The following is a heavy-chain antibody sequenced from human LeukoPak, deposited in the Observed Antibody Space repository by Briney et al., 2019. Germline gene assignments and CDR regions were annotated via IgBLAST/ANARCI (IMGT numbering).Heavy chain of an antibody. Sequence: KPSETLSLTCTVSGGSISSSGDYWTWIRQPAGKELEWIGLIYTSGSTNYNPSLKSRVTISIDTSKNQFSLKLSSVTAADTAVYYCARNPRVVANAFDIWGQGTMVTVSS. CDR2: IYTSGST. CDR3: ARNPRVVANAFDI. D-gene: IGHD2-2*01. V-gene: IGHV4-61*02. J-gene: IGHJ3*02. CDR1: GGSISSSGDY.